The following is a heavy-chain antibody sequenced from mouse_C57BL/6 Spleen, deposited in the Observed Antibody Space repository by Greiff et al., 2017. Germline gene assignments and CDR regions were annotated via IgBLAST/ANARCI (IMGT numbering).Heavy chain of an antibody. Sequence: EVQRVESEGGLVQPGSSMKLSCTASGFTFSDYYMAWVRQVPEKGLEWVANINYDGSSTYYLDSLKSRFIISRENAKNILYLQMSSLKSEDTATYYCARDGTGTAMDYWGQGTSVTVSS. CDR2: INYDGSST. V-gene: IGHV5-16*01. J-gene: IGHJ4*01. D-gene: IGHD4-1*01. CDR1: GFTFSDYY. CDR3: ARDGTGTAMDY.